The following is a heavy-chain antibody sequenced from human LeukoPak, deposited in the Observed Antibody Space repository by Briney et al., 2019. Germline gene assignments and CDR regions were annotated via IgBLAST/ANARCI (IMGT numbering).Heavy chain of an antibody. D-gene: IGHD3-10*01. CDR1: GFTLRTFY. J-gene: IGHJ4*02. Sequence: PGGSLRLSCAPSGFTLRTFYMRWVRQAPGNGLEWVSFISIGGSHIYYADSVKGRFTISRDKAKNSLYLQMNSLRAEDTAVYFCARGGVDYYGSGTYYLMYYFDYWGQGALVTVSS. CDR2: ISIGGSHI. CDR3: ARGGVDYYGSGTYYLMYYFDY. V-gene: IGHV3-21*04.